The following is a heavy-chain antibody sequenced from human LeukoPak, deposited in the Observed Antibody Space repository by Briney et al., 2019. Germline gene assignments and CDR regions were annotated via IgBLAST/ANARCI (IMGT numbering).Heavy chain of an antibody. V-gene: IGHV4-4*07. D-gene: IGHD2-15*01. CDR1: GDSISNYF. CDR3: ARAPSGCGGTCPSDH. J-gene: IGHJ4*02. Sequence: SETLSLTCTVSGDSISNYFWSWIRQPAGKGLEWIGRIHDNGDSNHNPSLKSRITMSLDTSRNQVSLTLASVAAADTAVYYCARAPSGCGGTCPSDHWGPGTQVTVSS. CDR2: IHDNGDS.